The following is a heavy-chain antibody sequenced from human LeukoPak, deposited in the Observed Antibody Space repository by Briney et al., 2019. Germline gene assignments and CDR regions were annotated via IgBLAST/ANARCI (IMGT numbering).Heavy chain of an antibody. CDR2: INHSGST. J-gene: IGHJ6*02. CDR1: GGSFSGYY. CDR3: AREVYGDYYYYYYYGMDV. D-gene: IGHD4-17*01. Sequence: SETLSLTCAVYGGSFSGYYWSWIRQPPGKGLEWIGEINHSGSTNYNPSLKSRVTISVDTSKNQFSLKLSSVTAADTAVYYCAREVYGDYYYYYYYGMDVWGQGTTVTVSS. V-gene: IGHV4-34*01.